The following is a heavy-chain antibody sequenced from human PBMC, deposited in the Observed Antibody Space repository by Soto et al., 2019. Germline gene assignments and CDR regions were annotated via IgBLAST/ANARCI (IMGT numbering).Heavy chain of an antibody. J-gene: IGHJ6*03. CDR2: INSDGSVS. CDR1: GFTFSNYW. Sequence: EVQLVESGGGLVQPGGSLRLSCAASGFTFSNYWMYWVRQAPGKGLEWVSRINSDGSVSSHADSVKGRLTISRDNVKNTLYLHMDSLRAEDTAVYYCARGDCVGGTCYSLAGAVYYYRDVWGKGTTVTVFS. CDR3: ARGDCVGGTCYSLAGAVYYYRDV. V-gene: IGHV3-74*02. D-gene: IGHD2-15*01.